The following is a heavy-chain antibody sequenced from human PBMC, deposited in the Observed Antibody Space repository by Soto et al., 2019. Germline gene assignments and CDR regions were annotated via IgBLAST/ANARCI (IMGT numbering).Heavy chain of an antibody. J-gene: IGHJ6*02. V-gene: IGHV4-30-4*01. CDR2: IYYSGST. D-gene: IGHD3-10*01. CDR1: GGSISSGDYY. Sequence: NPSETLSLTCTVSGGSISSGDYYWSWILQPPGKGLEWIGYIYYSGSTYYNPSLKSRVTISVDTSKNQFSLKLSSVTAADTAVYYCARERSIMVRGHFWSYGRDVWGQGTTVTVSS. CDR3: ARERSIMVRGHFWSYGRDV.